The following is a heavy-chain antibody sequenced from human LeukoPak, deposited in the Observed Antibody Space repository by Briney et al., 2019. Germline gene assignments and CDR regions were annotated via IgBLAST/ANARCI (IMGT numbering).Heavy chain of an antibody. CDR1: GFTFSNAW. J-gene: IGHJ4*02. V-gene: IGHV3-15*01. D-gene: IGHD3-22*01. CDR2: IKSKTDGGTT. Sequence: GGSLRLSCAASGFTFSNAWMSWVRQAPGKGLEWVGRIKSKTDGGTTDYAAPVKGRFTISRDDSKNTLYLQMNSLKTEGTAVYYCTTDAYYDSSGYYSDYWGQGTLVTVSS. CDR3: TTDAYYDSSGYYSDY.